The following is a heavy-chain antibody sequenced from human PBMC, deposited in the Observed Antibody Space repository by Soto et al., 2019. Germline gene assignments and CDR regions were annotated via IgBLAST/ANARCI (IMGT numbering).Heavy chain of an antibody. V-gene: IGHV3-7*01. CDR2: IKQDGSEK. CDR1: GFTFSSYW. CDR3: ARVQGKAMVRSWFDP. Sequence: GGSLRLSCAASGFTFSSYWMSWVRQAPGKGLEWVANIKQDGSEKYYVDPVKGRFTISRDNAKNSLYLQMNSLRAEDTAVYYCARVQGKAMVRSWFDPWGQGTLATVSS. J-gene: IGHJ5*02. D-gene: IGHD5-18*01.